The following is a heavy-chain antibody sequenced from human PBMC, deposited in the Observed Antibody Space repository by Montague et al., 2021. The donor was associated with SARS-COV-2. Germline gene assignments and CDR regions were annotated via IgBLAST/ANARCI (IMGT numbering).Heavy chain of an antibody. D-gene: IGHD3-10*01. CDR2: INQSEST. J-gene: IGHJ6*02. CDR1: GGSFSGYC. CDR3: ARVRYYGSVTSLGMDV. V-gene: IGHV4-34*01. Sequence: SETLSLTCAVYGGSFSGYCWSWIRQPPGKGLEWIGEINQSESTNYNPSLKSRGTISVDTSKNQFSLKLSSVTAADTAVYYCARVRYYGSVTSLGMDVWGQGTTVTVSS.